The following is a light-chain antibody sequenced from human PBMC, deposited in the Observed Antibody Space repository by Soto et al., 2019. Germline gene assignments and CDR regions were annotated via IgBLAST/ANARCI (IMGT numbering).Light chain of an antibody. CDR2: GAS. J-gene: IGKJ1*01. Sequence: EIVLTQSPGTLSLSPGERATLSCRASQSVSSSYLAWYQQKHGQAPRLLIYGASSRATGIPDRFSGSGSGTDFTLTISRLEPEDFAVYYCQQYGSSPPSWAFGQGTKV. V-gene: IGKV3-20*01. CDR3: QQYGSSPPSWA. CDR1: QSVSSSY.